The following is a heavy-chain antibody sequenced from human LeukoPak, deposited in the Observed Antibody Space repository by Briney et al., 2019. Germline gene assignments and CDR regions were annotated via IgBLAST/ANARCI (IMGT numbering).Heavy chain of an antibody. D-gene: IGHD2-2*01. CDR2: INAGNGNT. Sequence: EASVTVSCKASGYTFTSYAMHWVRQAPGQRGEWMGWINAGNGNTKYSQKFQGRVTITRDTSASTAYMELSSLRSEDTAVYYCASGCSSTSCPVDYWGQGTLVTVSS. CDR3: ASGCSSTSCPVDY. CDR1: GYTFTSYA. J-gene: IGHJ4*02. V-gene: IGHV1-3*01.